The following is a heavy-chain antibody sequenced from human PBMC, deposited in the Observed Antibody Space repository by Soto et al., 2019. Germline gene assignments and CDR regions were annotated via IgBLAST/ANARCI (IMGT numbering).Heavy chain of an antibody. D-gene: IGHD3-22*01. V-gene: IGHV5-51*01. CDR1: GYSFTSYW. Sequence: PGESLKISCKGSGYSFTSYWIGWVRQMPGKGLEWMGIIYPGDSDTRYSPSFQGQVTISADKSISTAYLQWSSLKASDTAMYYCARLNRIYDSSGYNFDYWGQGTLVTVSS. CDR3: ARLNRIYDSSGYNFDY. J-gene: IGHJ4*02. CDR2: IYPGDSDT.